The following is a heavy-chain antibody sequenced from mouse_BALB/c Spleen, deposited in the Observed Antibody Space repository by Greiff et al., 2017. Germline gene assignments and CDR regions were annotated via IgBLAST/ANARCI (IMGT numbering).Heavy chain of an antibody. D-gene: IGHD3-1*01. CDR3: ARDSSGYVWFAY. V-gene: IGHV5-4*02. Sequence: EVKLVESGGGLVKPGGSLKLSCAASGFTFSDYYMYWVRQTPEKRLEWVATISDGGSYTYYPDSVKGRFTISRDNAKNNLYLQMSSLKSEDTAMYYCARDSSGYVWFAYWGQGTLVTVSA. J-gene: IGHJ3*01. CDR2: ISDGGSYT. CDR1: GFTFSDYY.